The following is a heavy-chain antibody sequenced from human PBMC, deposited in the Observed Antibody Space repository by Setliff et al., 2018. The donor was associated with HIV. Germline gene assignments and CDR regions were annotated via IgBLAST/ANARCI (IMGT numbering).Heavy chain of an antibody. CDR3: ARGKYNSGWYDVHYYFDN. V-gene: IGHV1-18*01. D-gene: IGHD6-19*01. Sequence: ASVKVSCKVSGYTFLSYGISWVRQAPGQGLEWMGWISTYNRDTNSAQKLEDRLSLSTNSSTSTAYMELRSLRSDDTAIYYCARGKYNSGWYDVHYYFDNWGQGTLVTVSS. J-gene: IGHJ4*02. CDR2: ISTYNRDT. CDR1: GYTFLSYG.